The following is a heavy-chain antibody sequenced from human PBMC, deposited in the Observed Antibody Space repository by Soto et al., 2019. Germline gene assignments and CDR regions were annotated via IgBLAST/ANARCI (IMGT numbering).Heavy chain of an antibody. J-gene: IGHJ4*02. Sequence: QVQLVQSGAEVKKPGSSVRVSCKASGGTFGNHAISWVRQAPGQGLEWLGGIIPVLGVGDNAQNFQGRVTITADASTSTAYLELSSLRSEDTALYYWARDAGYTYGYVFDYWGQGTLVTVSS. D-gene: IGHD5-18*01. CDR2: IIPVLGVG. V-gene: IGHV1-69*01. CDR3: ARDAGYTYGYVFDY. CDR1: GGTFGNHA.